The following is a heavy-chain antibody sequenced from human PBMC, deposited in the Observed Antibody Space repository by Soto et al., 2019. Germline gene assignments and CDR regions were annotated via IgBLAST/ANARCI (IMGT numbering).Heavy chain of an antibody. CDR2: TSSSGGTI. CDR1: GLAFSDYY. J-gene: IGHJ6*02. Sequence: QVPLVESGGDLVKPGGSLRLSCAASGLAFSDYYMTWIRQAPGKGLEWVSYTSSSGGTIYYADSVKGRFTISRDNAKNSLYLQMNSLRAEDTAVYYCAGGSSHYYGMDVWGQGTTVTVSS. D-gene: IGHD6-13*01. CDR3: AGGSSHYYGMDV. V-gene: IGHV3-11*01.